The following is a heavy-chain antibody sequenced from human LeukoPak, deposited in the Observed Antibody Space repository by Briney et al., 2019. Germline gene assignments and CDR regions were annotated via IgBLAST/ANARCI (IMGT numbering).Heavy chain of an antibody. D-gene: IGHD5-18*01. J-gene: IGHJ6*03. CDR2: IKQDGGEK. Sequence: GGSLRLSCAASGSTFNRFWMSWVRQAPGKGLEWVANIKQDGGEKYYVDSVKGRFTISRDNAKNSLYLQMTRLRVEDTAVYYCTRGVDTAMVGHYYYMDVWGKGTTVTVSS. CDR3: TRGVDTAMVGHYYYMDV. CDR1: GSTFNRFW. V-gene: IGHV3-7*01.